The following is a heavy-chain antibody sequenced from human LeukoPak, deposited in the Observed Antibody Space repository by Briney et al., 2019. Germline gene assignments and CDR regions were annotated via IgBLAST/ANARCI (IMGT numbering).Heavy chain of an antibody. CDR2: INPNSGGT. CDR1: GYTFTGYY. J-gene: IGHJ4*02. D-gene: IGHD5-18*01. Sequence: VASVKVSCKASGYTFTGYYMPWVRQAPGQGLEWMGWINPNSGGTNYAQKFQGRVTMTRDTSISTAYMELSRLRSDDTAVYYCATPRGYSYGYYFDYWGQGTLVTVSS. V-gene: IGHV1-2*02. CDR3: ATPRGYSYGYYFDY.